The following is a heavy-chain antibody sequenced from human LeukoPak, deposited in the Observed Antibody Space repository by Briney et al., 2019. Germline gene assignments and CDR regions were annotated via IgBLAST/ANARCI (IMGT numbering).Heavy chain of an antibody. CDR2: IYYSGST. Sequence: PSETLPLTCTVSGGSISSSSYYWGWIRQPPGKGLEWIGSIYYSGSTYYNPSLKSRVTISVDTSKNQFSLKLSSVTAADTAVYYCARVDSSGSWSLYYFDYWGQGTLVTVSS. J-gene: IGHJ4*02. CDR1: GGSISSSSYY. V-gene: IGHV4-39*07. CDR3: ARVDSSGSWSLYYFDY. D-gene: IGHD3-22*01.